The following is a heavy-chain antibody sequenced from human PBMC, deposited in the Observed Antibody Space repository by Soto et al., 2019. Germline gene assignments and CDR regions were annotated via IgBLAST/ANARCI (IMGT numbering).Heavy chain of an antibody. CDR3: ARQGQTKGKELELRKSSYHYYGMDV. CDR2: IYPGDSDT. V-gene: IGHV5-51*01. D-gene: IGHD1-7*01. J-gene: IGHJ6*02. CDR1: GYSFTSYW. Sequence: PGESLKISCKGSGYSFTSYWIGWVRQMPGKGLEWMGIIYPGDSDTRYSPSFQGQVTISADKSISTAYLQWSSLKASDTAMYYCARQGQTKGKELELRKSSYHYYGMDVWGQGTTVTVSS.